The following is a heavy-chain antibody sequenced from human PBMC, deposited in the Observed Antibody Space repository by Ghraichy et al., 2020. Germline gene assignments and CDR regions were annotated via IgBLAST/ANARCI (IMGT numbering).Heavy chain of an antibody. V-gene: IGHV3-23*01. Sequence: GGSLRLSCAASGFVFSSYAMSWVRQAPGKGLEWVATICDGSIPTYYADSVKGRFTISRDNSNNTLYLHMNSLRAEDTAVYYCAKDRELSVAHVVFSVGLDVWGQGARVTVSS. CDR2: ICDGSIPT. D-gene: IGHD3/OR15-3a*01. CDR1: GFVFSSYA. J-gene: IGHJ4*02. CDR3: AKDRELSVAHVVFSVGLDV.